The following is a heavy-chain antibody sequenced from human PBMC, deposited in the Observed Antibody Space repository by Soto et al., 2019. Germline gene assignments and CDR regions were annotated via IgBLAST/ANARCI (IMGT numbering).Heavy chain of an antibody. J-gene: IGHJ6*02. D-gene: IGHD6-6*01. CDR3: ARGEWAARTGGPYYYYYGMDV. V-gene: IGHV1-8*01. CDR1: GPTFTSYD. CDR2: MNPNSGNT. Sequence: XSVKIACXGSGPTFTSYDNHLVRQATGQGLQCMGWMNPNSGNTGYAQKFQGRVTMTRNTSISTAYMELSSLRSEDTAVYYCARGEWAARTGGPYYYYYGMDVWGQGTTVTVSS.